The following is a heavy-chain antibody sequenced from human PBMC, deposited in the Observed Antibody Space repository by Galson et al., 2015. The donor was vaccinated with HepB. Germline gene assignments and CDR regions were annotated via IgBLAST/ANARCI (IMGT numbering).Heavy chain of an antibody. CDR1: GYSFTSYW. CDR2: IYPGDSDT. Sequence: QSGAELKKPGESLKISCKGSGYSFTSYWIGWVRQMPGKGLEWMGIIYPGDSDTRYSPSFQGQVTISADKSISTAYLQWSSLKASDTAMYYCARHVRGGATTDFFDYWGQGTLVTVSS. CDR3: ARHVRGGATTDFFDY. D-gene: IGHD1-26*01. J-gene: IGHJ4*02. V-gene: IGHV5-51*01.